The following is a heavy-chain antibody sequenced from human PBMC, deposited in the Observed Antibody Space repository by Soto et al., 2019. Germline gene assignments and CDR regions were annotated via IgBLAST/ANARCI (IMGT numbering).Heavy chain of an antibody. Sequence: GPGPVTSSETLSLTCTVSGGSISSYYWSWIRQPPGKGLEWIGYMYYGGRTNYNPSLKSRVTISVDTSKMQVSLKLSSVTAADTAVYFCARGTPSPLIVRSSRGPWFDPWGQRTLVTVSS. J-gene: IGHJ5*02. CDR3: ARGTPSPLIVRSSRGPWFDP. CDR1: GGSISSYY. D-gene: IGHD2-15*01. CDR2: MYYGGRT. V-gene: IGHV4-59*08.